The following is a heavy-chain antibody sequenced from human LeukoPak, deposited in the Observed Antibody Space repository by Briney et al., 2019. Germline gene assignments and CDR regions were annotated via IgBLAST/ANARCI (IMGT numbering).Heavy chain of an antibody. D-gene: IGHD2-2*01. CDR1: GFIFTHYG. J-gene: IGHJ2*01. CDR3: VLVAVPAAVWHFDL. V-gene: IGHV3-33*01. Sequence: GRSLRLSCAASGFIFTHYGFHWVRQAPGKGLEWVAVIGVDGTMKYYAESVKGRFTISRDNSRNTLYLQMNSLRAEDTAVYYCVLVAVPAAVWHFDLWGRGTLVTVSS. CDR2: IGVDGTMK.